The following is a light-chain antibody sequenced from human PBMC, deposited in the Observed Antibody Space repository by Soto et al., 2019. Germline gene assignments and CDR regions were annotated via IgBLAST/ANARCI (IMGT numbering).Light chain of an antibody. CDR3: QQYNSWLWT. V-gene: IGKV3-15*01. J-gene: IGKJ1*01. Sequence: EVGITKSPATVSVSPGERATLSCRASHSVSSSYLAWYQQKPGQAPRLLIYGTSTRATGIPARFSGSGSGTEFTLIISSLQSEDSAVYYCQQYNSWLWTFGQGTKV. CDR2: GTS. CDR1: HSVSSSY.